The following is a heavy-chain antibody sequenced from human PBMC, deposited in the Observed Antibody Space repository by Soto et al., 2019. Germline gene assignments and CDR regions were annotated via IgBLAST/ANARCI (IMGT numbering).Heavy chain of an antibody. J-gene: IGHJ4*02. CDR1: GFTFSSYG. D-gene: IGHD4-17*01. V-gene: IGHV3-30*18. Sequence: QVQLVESGGGVVQPGRSLRLSCAASGFTFSSYGMHWVRQAPGKGLEWVAVISYDGSNKYYADSVKGRFTISRDNSKNTLYLQMNSLRAEDTAVYYCAKQKTVTTKGGYYFDHWGQGTLVTVSS. CDR3: AKQKTVTTKGGYYFDH. CDR2: ISYDGSNK.